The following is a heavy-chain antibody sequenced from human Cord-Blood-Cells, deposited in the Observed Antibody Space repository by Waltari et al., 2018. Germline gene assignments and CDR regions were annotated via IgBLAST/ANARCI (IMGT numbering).Heavy chain of an antibody. CDR2: IVGVGGGK. D-gene: IGHD6-6*01. J-gene: IGHJ4*02. V-gene: IGHV3-23*01. CDR3: PKNPSKTTSSPLDY. Sequence: EVQLLESGGGLVQPGGSLRLSCAASGFTFSSYAMSWVRQAPGKGLEWVSAIVGVGGGKYSPDSVKGRSTTSEDNSKTTRYRQMKSLRAETTAVYYGPKNPSKTTSSPLDYWGQGTLVTASS. CDR1: GFTFSSYA.